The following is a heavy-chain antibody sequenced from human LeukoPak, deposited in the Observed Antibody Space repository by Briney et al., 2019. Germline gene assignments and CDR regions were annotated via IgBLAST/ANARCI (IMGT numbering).Heavy chain of an antibody. D-gene: IGHD2-2*01. V-gene: IGHV1-69*13. CDR3: ASIVVVPAENYYMDV. CDR1: GGTFSSYA. J-gene: IGHJ6*03. CDR2: IIPIFGTA. Sequence: ASVKVSCKASGGTFSSYAISWVRQAPGQGLEWMGGIIPIFGTANYAQKFQGRGTMTADESTSTAYMELSSLRSEDTAVYYCASIVVVPAENYYMDVWGKGTTVTVSS.